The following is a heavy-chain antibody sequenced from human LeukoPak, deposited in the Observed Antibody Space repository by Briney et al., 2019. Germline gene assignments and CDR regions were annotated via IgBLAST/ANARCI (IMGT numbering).Heavy chain of an antibody. J-gene: IGHJ5*02. Sequence: SETLSLTCAVYGGSFSGYYWSWIRQPPGKGLEWIGEINHSGSTNYNPSLKSRVTISVDTSKNQFSLKLSSVTAADTAVYYCMREKMAAAGYNWFDPWGQGTLVTVSS. CDR1: GGSFSGYY. V-gene: IGHV4-34*01. D-gene: IGHD6-13*01. CDR2: INHSGST. CDR3: MREKMAAAGYNWFDP.